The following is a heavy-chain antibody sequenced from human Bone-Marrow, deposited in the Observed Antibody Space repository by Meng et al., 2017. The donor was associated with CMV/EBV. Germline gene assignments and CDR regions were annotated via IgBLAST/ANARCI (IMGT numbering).Heavy chain of an antibody. CDR1: GFTFSSYS. Sequence: GESLKISCAASGFTFSSYSMNWVRQAPGKGLEWVSCIGSSGTTIYYADSVKGRFTVSRDNAKNSLYLQMNSLRAEDTAVYYCARGQQQLAGGLDVWGQGTTVTVSS. CDR2: IGSSGTTI. J-gene: IGHJ6*02. CDR3: ARGQQQLAGGLDV. V-gene: IGHV3-48*04. D-gene: IGHD6-13*01.